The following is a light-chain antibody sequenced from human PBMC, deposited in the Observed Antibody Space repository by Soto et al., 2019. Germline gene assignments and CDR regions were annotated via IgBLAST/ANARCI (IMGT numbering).Light chain of an antibody. CDR2: GTS. V-gene: IGKV3-20*01. J-gene: IGKJ4*01. CDR1: QTIGRNY. CDR3: QQYASSPLLT. Sequence: EIVLTQSPGTLSLSPGETATLSCRASQTIGRNYLAWYQQKPGQAPRLLIFGTSTRATGIPDRFSGSGSGTDFTLSISRLEPEDFAVYYCQQYASSPLLTFSGGTKVDIK.